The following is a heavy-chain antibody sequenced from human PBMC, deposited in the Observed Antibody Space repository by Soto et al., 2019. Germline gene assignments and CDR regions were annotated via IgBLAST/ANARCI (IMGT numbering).Heavy chain of an antibody. V-gene: IGHV4-59*12. Sequence: SETLSLTCTVSGGSISSYYWSWIRQPPGKELQYIGYIYYSGSTNYNPSLKSRVTISVDTSKNQFSLKLSSVTAADTAVYYCARGVIHWGQGTLVTVSS. J-gene: IGHJ4*02. CDR3: ARGVIH. D-gene: IGHD2-21*01. CDR2: IYYSGST. CDR1: GGSISSYY.